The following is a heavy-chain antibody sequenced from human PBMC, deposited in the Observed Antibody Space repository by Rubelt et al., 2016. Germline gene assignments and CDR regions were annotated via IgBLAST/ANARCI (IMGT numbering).Heavy chain of an antibody. V-gene: IGHV4-39*07. CDR1: GASISSSTTYY. J-gene: IGHJ4*02. CDR3: ARGGYLTFPFDY. D-gene: IGHD5-12*01. Sequence: QLQLQESGPGLVKPSETLSLTCTVSGASISSSTTYYWGWIRQPPGKGLEWIGSIYYSGITYYNPSLKSRVTISVDTSKNQFSLKLSSVTAADTAVYYCARGGYLTFPFDYWGLGTLVTVSS. CDR2: IYYSGIT.